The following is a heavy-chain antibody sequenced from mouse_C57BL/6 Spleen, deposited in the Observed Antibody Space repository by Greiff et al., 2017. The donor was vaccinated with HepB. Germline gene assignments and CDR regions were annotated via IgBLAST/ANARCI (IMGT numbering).Heavy chain of an antibody. CDR2: ISYDGSN. CDR3: ARDTYYYGSSYWFAY. D-gene: IGHD1-1*01. V-gene: IGHV3-6*01. Sequence: EVQLKESGPGLVKPSQSLSLTCSVTGYSITSGYYWNWIRQFPGNKLEWMGYISYDGSNNYNPSLKNRISITRDTSKNQFFLKLNSVTTEDTATYYCARDTYYYGSSYWFAYWGQGTLVTVSA. J-gene: IGHJ3*01. CDR1: GYSITSGYY.